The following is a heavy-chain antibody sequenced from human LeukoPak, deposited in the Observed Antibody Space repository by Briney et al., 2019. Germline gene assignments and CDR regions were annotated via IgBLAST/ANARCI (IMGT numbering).Heavy chain of an antibody. Sequence: PSETLSLTCTVSGGSISSYYWSWIRQPAGKGLEWIGRIYTSGSTNYNPSLKSRVTMSVDTSKNQFSLKLSSVTAADTAVYYCARGALESGGYYFDYWGQGTLVTVSS. J-gene: IGHJ4*02. CDR2: IYTSGST. CDR1: GGSISSYY. CDR3: ARGALESGGYYFDY. V-gene: IGHV4-4*07. D-gene: IGHD1-1*01.